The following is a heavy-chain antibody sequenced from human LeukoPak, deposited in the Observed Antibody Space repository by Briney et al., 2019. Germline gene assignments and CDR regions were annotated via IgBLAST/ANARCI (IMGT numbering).Heavy chain of an antibody. CDR2: IKQDGSEK. CDR1: GLTFSSYW. CDR3: ARIKSQGVVVPLLRSTYYFDY. D-gene: IGHD2-21*01. J-gene: IGHJ4*02. Sequence: GGSLRLSCAASGLTFSSYWMSWVRQAPGKGLEWVANIKQDGSEKDYVDSVKGRFTISRDTAKNSLYLQMNSLRAEDTAVYYCARIKSQGVVVPLLRSTYYFDYWGQGTLVTVSS. V-gene: IGHV3-7*01.